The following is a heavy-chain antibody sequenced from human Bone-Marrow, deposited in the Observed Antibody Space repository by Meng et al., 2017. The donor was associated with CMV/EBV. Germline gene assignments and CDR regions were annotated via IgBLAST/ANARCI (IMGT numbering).Heavy chain of an antibody. J-gene: IGHJ5*02. CDR2: INHSGST. D-gene: IGHD3-3*01. V-gene: IGHV4-34*01. CDR1: GGSFSGYY. CDR3: ARGQLLITIFGVVTNHWFDP. Sequence: GSLRLSCAVYGGSFSGYYWSWIRQPPGKGLEWIGEINHSGSTSYNPSLKSRVTISVDTSKNQFSLKLSSVTAADTAVYYCARGQLLITIFGVVTNHWFDPWGQGTLVTVSS.